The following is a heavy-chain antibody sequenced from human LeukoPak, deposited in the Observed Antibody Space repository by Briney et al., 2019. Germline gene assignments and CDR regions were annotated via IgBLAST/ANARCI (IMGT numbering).Heavy chain of an antibody. CDR2: ISYRGST. J-gene: IGHJ3*02. CDR1: GGSVSSSSYS. D-gene: IGHD6-19*01. CDR3: ASLGDSGSYLLSEYHAFDI. V-gene: IGHV4-39*07. Sequence: SETLSLTCTVSGGSVSSSSYSWGWIRQPPGKGLEWIGSISYRGSTFYNPSVKSRVTISVDTSNNHFSLKLSSVTATDTAVYYCASLGDSGSYLLSEYHAFDIWGQGTMVTVSS.